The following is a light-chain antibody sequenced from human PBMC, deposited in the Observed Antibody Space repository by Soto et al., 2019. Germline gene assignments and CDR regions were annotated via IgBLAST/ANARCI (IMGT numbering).Light chain of an antibody. CDR2: DAS. J-gene: IGKJ5*01. CDR1: QDISNY. Sequence: DIQLTQSPSSRSASVGEGVTITCQASQDISNYLNWYQQKLGKAPKLLIYDASNLETGVPSRFSGSGSGTDFTFTISSLQPEDIATYYCQQYSHLITFGQGTQLEIK. CDR3: QQYSHLIT. V-gene: IGKV1-33*01.